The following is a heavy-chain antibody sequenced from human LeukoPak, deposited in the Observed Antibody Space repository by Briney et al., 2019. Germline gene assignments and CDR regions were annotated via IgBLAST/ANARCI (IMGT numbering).Heavy chain of an antibody. J-gene: IGHJ4*02. CDR2: INPNSGGT. Sequence: ASVKVSCKASGYTFTGYYMHWVRQAPGQGLEWMGRINPNSGGTNYAQKFQGRVTMTRDTSISTAYMELSRLRSDDTAVYYCARDIDGGNGFDYWGQGTLVTVSS. CDR1: GYTFTGYY. CDR3: ARDIDGGNGFDY. D-gene: IGHD4-23*01. V-gene: IGHV1-2*06.